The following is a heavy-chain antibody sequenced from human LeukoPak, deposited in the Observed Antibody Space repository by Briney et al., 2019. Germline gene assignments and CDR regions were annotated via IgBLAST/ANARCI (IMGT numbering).Heavy chain of an antibody. Sequence: GASVKVSCKASGYTFTSYYMHWVRQAPGQGLEWMGIINPSGVSTSYAQKFQGRVTMTRDMSTSTVYMELSSLRSEDTAVYYCASRGLISDSFDRCGQRRIVTVSS. CDR3: ASRGLISDSFDR. D-gene: IGHD3-16*01. V-gene: IGHV1-46*01. CDR1: GYTFTSYY. CDR2: INPSGVST. J-gene: IGHJ3*02.